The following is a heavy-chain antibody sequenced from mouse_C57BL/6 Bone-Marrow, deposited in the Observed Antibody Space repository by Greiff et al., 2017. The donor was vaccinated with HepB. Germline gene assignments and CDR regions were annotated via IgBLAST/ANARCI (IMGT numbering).Heavy chain of an antibody. J-gene: IGHJ1*03. CDR1: GYTFTSYD. D-gene: IGHD1-1*02. CDR3: ARGRWRYFDD. CDR2: IYPRDGSN. Sequence: QVQLQQSGPELVKPGASVKLSCKASGYTFTSYDINWVKQRPGKGLEWIGWIYPRDGSNKYNEKFKGKATWTVDTYSSTAYMELHSLTSEDSACYIGARGRWRYFDDWGKGTTVTVSS. V-gene: IGHV1-85*01.